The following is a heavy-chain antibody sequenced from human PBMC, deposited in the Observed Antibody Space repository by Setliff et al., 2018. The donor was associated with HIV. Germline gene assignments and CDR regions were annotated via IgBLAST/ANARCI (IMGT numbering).Heavy chain of an antibody. V-gene: IGHV1-24*01. CDR2: FDPEDGET. CDR3: ATDPGYSSTWYSESFQH. D-gene: IGHD6-13*01. Sequence: ASVKVSCKISGYTLTELSIHWVRQAPGKGLEWMANFDPEDGETFYAQKFQDRLTMTEDTSTDTAYMELSSLRSDDTAMYYCATDPGYSSTWYSESFQHWGQGTVVTSPQ. J-gene: IGHJ1*01. CDR1: GYTLTELS.